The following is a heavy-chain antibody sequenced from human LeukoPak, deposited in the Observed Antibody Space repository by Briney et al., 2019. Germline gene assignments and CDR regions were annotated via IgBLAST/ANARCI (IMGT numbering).Heavy chain of an antibody. D-gene: IGHD1-26*01. V-gene: IGHV3-23*01. CDR2: ISGSGGST. CDR1: GFTFSSYG. J-gene: IGHJ4*02. CDR3: ARAPSAILAHDY. Sequence: PGGSLRLSCAASGFTFSSYGMSWVRQAPGKGLEWVSAISGSGGSTYYADSVKGRFTISRDNSKNTLYLQMNSLRAEDTAVYYCARAPSAILAHDYWGQGTLVTVSS.